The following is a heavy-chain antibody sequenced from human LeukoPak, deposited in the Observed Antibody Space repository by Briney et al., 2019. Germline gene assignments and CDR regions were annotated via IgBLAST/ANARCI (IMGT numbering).Heavy chain of an antibody. Sequence: ASVEVSCKASGGTFSTYDISWVRQAPGQGLEWMGGHIPLFGTANYAQKFQGRVTITADESTSKSYMELRSLRSEDTAVYYCARDGRDGYNMGGYYFDSWGQGTLVTVSS. CDR2: HIPLFGTA. D-gene: IGHD5-24*01. CDR3: ARDGRDGYNMGGYYFDS. V-gene: IGHV1-69*13. J-gene: IGHJ4*02. CDR1: GGTFSTYD.